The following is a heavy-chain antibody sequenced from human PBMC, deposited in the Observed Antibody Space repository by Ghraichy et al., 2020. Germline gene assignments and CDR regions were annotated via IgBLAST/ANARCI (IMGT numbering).Heavy chain of an antibody. CDR1: GYTFTGYY. J-gene: IGHJ6*03. CDR3: ARDHDYIWGSYRQLPTYYYYYYMDV. D-gene: IGHD3-16*02. V-gene: IGHV1-2*06. CDR2: INPNSGGT. Sequence: ASVKVSCKASGYTFTGYYMHWVRQAPGQGLEWMGRINPNSGGTNYAQKFQGRVTMTRDTSISTAYMELSRLRSDDTAVYYCARDHDYIWGSYRQLPTYYYYYYMDVWGKGTTVTVSS.